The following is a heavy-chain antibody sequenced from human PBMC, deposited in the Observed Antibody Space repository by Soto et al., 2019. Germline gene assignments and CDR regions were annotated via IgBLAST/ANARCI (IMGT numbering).Heavy chain of an antibody. V-gene: IGHV3-48*02. D-gene: IGHD1-7*01. CDR2: ISGSSTSI. CDR3: AKNGNYSHSGLDY. J-gene: IGHJ4*02. CDR1: GFTFRIYI. Sequence: WGSLVLSCTTSGFTFRIYIMNWVRQAPGKGLEWVADISGSSTSIHHADSVKGRFTISRDNAKNSLYLQMNSLRDEDTAVYYCAKNGNYSHSGLDYWGQGTLVTVSS.